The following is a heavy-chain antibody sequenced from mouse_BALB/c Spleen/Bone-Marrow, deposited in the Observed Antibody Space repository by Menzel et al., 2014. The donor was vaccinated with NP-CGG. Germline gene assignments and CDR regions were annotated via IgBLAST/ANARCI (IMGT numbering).Heavy chain of an antibody. V-gene: IGHV14-3*02. Sequence: EVQVVESGAELVKPGASVKLSCTASGFNFKDTYMHWVKQRPEQGLEWIGSIDPANGNTEYDPKFQGKATMTADKSSNTAYLQLNSLTSEDSAVYYCATYYDGSCHGLAYWGQGTLLTVSS. D-gene: IGHD1-1*01. J-gene: IGHJ3*01. CDR2: IDPANGNT. CDR3: ATYYDGSCHGLAY. CDR1: GFNFKDTY.